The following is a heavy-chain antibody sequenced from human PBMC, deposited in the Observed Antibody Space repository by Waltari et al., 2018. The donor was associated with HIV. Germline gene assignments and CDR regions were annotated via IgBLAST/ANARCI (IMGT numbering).Heavy chain of an antibody. CDR2: IYYSGST. J-gene: IGHJ4*02. V-gene: IGHV4-31*03. CDR3: AREGYSYGTLGY. CDR1: GGSISSGGYY. D-gene: IGHD5-18*01. Sequence: QVQLQESGPGLVRPSQTLSLTCTVSGGSISSGGYYWSWIRQHPGKGLEWIGYIYYSGSTYYNPSLKSRVTISVDTSKNQFSMKLSSVTAADTAVYYCAREGYSYGTLGYWGQGTLVTVSS.